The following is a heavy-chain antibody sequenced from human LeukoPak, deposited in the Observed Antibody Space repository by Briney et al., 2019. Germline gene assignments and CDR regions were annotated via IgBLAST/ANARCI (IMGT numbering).Heavy chain of an antibody. J-gene: IGHJ6*03. CDR2: IIPIFGTA. D-gene: IGHD6-6*01. V-gene: IGHV1-69*05. CDR1: GGTFSSYA. Sequence: ASVKVSCKASGGTFSSYAISWVRQAPGQGLEWMGGIIPIFGTANYAQKFQGRVTITTDESTSTAYMELSSLRSEDTAVYYCASSVGSSSYYYHYMDVWGKGTTVTVSS. CDR3: ASSVGSSSYYYHYMDV.